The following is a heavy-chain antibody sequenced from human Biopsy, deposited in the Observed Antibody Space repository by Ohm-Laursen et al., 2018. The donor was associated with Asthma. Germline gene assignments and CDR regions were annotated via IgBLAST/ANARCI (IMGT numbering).Heavy chain of an antibody. CDR3: ARDSRSPYTSALRGAYFDL. J-gene: IGHJ2*01. Sequence: ASVKVSCKASGDSLGSFINYAISWVRQAPGQGLEWMGWISDYNGDTHYAQELQGRLTLTTDTSTSTAYMELRSLKSDDTAVYYCARDSRSPYTSALRGAYFDLWGRGTLVTVSS. V-gene: IGHV1-18*01. CDR2: ISDYNGDT. CDR1: GDSLGSFINYA. D-gene: IGHD6-19*01.